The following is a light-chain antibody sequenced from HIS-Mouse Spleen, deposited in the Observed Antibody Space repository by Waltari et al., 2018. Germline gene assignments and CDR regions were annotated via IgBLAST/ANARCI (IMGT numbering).Light chain of an antibody. J-gene: IGKJ1*01. Sequence: DIQMTQSPSTLSASVGDRVTITCRASQSISSRLAWYQQKPGKAPKLLIYKASSLESGVPSRFSGSGSGTEFTLTISSLQPDDFATYYCQQYNSIRGTFGQGTKVEIK. V-gene: IGKV1-5*03. CDR2: KAS. CDR1: QSISSR. CDR3: QQYNSIRGT.